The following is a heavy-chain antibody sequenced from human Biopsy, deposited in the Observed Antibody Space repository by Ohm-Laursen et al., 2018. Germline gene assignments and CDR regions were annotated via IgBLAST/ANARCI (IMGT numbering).Heavy chain of an antibody. Sequence: ASVKVSCKASGYTFTDYDIIWVRQATGQGPEWMGWMNPKSGKTGYEQKFRGRVTMTSDTSISTAYMDLSSLRSDDTAVYYCAKDLLEWLEPSWGQGTLVIVSS. CDR1: GYTFTDYD. V-gene: IGHV1-8*01. CDR2: MNPKSGKT. J-gene: IGHJ4*02. CDR3: AKDLLEWLEPS. D-gene: IGHD3-3*01.